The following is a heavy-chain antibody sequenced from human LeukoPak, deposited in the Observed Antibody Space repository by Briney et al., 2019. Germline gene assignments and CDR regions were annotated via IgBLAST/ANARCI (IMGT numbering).Heavy chain of an antibody. Sequence: SETLSLTCTVSGGSISSSSGYWGWIRQPPGKGLEWIGSIYYSGSTYYNPSLKSRVTISVDTSTNQFFLKLSSVTAADTAVYFCARHPSSYSSFDYWGQETLVTVSS. J-gene: IGHJ4*02. V-gene: IGHV4-39*01. CDR2: IYYSGST. D-gene: IGHD2-21*01. CDR3: ARHPSSYSSFDY. CDR1: GGSISSSSGY.